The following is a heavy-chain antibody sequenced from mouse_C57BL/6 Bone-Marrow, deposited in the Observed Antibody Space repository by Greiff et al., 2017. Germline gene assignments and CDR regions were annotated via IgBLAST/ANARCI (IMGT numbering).Heavy chain of an antibody. CDR1: GYTFTSYW. CDR3: APDYLDY. V-gene: IGHV1-64*01. J-gene: IGHJ2*01. CDR2: IHPNSGST. Sequence: QVQLQQPGPELVKPGASVKLSCKASGYTFTSYWMNWVKQRPGPGLEWIWMIHPNSGSTNYNEKFKSKTTQTVDKTASTAYKHLSSLTSEDSAVYYCAPDYLDYWGQGTTLTVSS.